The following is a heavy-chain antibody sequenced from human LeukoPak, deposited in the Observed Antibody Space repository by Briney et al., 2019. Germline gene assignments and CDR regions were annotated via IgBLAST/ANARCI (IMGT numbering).Heavy chain of an antibody. CDR2: VNPNSGGA. Sequence: GASVKVSCKASGYTFTGYYMHWMRQAPGQGLEWMGWVNPNSGGANYAQKFQGRVTMTRDTSISTAYMELSRLRSDDTAVYYCACVIGISGYQLDFWGQGTLVTVSS. V-gene: IGHV1-2*02. CDR1: GYTFTGYY. J-gene: IGHJ4*02. D-gene: IGHD3-22*01. CDR3: ACVIGISGYQLDF.